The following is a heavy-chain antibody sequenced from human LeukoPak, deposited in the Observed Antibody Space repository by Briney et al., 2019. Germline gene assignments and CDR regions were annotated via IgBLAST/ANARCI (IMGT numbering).Heavy chain of an antibody. V-gene: IGHV4-59*01. CDR2: IYYSGST. Sequence: SETLSLTCTVSGGSISSYYWSWIRQPPGKGLEWIGYIYYSGSTNYNPSLKSRVTISVDTSKNQFSLKLSSVTAADTAVYYCVRDSQAFNTAMDHAFDIWGQGTMVTVSS. CDR3: VRDSQAFNTAMDHAFDI. J-gene: IGHJ3*02. CDR1: GGSISSYY. D-gene: IGHD5-18*01.